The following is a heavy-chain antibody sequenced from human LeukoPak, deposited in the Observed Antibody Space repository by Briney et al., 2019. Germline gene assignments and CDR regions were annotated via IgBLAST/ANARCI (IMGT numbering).Heavy chain of an antibody. CDR1: GFTFSSYW. J-gene: IGHJ4*02. Sequence: PGGSLRLSCAASGFTFSSYWLHWVRQAPGKGLVWVSRINSDGSSTSYADSVKGRFTISRDNAKNTLYLQMNSLRAEDTAVYYCARGYGDYVAYFDYWGQGNLVTVSS. D-gene: IGHD4-17*01. CDR3: ARGYGDYVAYFDY. CDR2: INSDGSST. V-gene: IGHV3-74*01.